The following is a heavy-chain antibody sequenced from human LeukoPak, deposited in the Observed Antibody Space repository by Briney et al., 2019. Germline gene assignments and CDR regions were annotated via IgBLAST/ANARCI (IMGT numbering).Heavy chain of an antibody. Sequence: PGGSLRLSCAASGFTFSSYGMHWVRQAPGKGLEWVAFIRYDGSNKYYADSVKGRFTISRDNSKNTLYLQMNSLRAEDTAVYYCAKDHYDFWSGYRLYYYYYMDVWGKGTTVTVPS. V-gene: IGHV3-30*02. CDR3: AKDHYDFWSGYRLYYYYYMDV. D-gene: IGHD3-3*01. J-gene: IGHJ6*03. CDR1: GFTFSSYG. CDR2: IRYDGSNK.